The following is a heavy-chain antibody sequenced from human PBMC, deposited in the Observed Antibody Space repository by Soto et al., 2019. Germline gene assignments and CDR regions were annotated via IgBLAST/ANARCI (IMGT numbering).Heavy chain of an antibody. CDR1: GGSFNRHT. CDR2: IIPIFGTA. V-gene: IGHV1-69*01. J-gene: IGHJ6*02. Sequence: QVQLVQSGAEVRKPGSSVRVSCKASGGSFNRHTISWVRQAPGQGLEWMGGIIPIFGTANYAQKFQGRVTITADESTSTAYMELSSLRSEDTAVYYCAREPRGTNYYYGMDVWGQGTTVTVSS. CDR3: AREPRGTNYYYGMDV. D-gene: IGHD1-1*01.